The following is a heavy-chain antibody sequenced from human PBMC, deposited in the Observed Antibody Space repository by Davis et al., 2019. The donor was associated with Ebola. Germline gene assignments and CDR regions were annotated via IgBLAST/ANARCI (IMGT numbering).Heavy chain of an antibody. D-gene: IGHD5-18*01. Sequence: SETLSLTCTVSGGSISSYYWSWIRQPPGKGLEWIGYIYYSGSTNYNPSLKSRVTISVDTSKNQFSLKLSSVTAADTAVYYCARVSGYSYGLQGGGMDVWGQGTTVTVSS. V-gene: IGHV4-59*08. CDR2: IYYSGST. CDR3: ARVSGYSYGLQGGGMDV. CDR1: GGSISSYY. J-gene: IGHJ6*02.